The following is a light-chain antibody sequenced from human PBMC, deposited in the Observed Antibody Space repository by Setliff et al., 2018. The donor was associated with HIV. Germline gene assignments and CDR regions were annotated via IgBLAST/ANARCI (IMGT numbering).Light chain of an antibody. CDR1: SSDVGGYNY. CDR3: LSYTRGNIYV. CDR2: DVT. Sequence: QSALTQPGSVSGSPGQSITISCTGTSSDVGGYNYVSWYQQHPGKAPNVVIYDVTNRPSGISNRFSGSKSGNMASLTISGLQAEDEAVYYCLSYTRGNIYVFGTGTKVTVL. V-gene: IGLV2-14*03. J-gene: IGLJ1*01.